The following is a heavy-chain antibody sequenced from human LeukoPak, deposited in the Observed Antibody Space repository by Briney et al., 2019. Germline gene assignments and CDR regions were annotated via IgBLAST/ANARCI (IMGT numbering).Heavy chain of an antibody. CDR2: IQYDGSNK. Sequence: GGSLRLSCAASGFTFSNYGMHWVRQAPGKGLEWVAFIQYDGSNKYYADSVKGRFTISRDNSKNTLYLQMNSLRAEDTAVYYCAKDWGQIDYWGQGTLVTVSS. CDR3: AKDWGQIDY. V-gene: IGHV3-30*02. J-gene: IGHJ4*02. CDR1: GFTFSNYG. D-gene: IGHD3-16*01.